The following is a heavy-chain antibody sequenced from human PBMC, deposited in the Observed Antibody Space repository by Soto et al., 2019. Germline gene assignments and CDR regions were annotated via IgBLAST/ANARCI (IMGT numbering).Heavy chain of an antibody. J-gene: IGHJ4*02. Sequence: VPLVESGGGLVKPGGSLRLSCAASGFTFTDYTINWVRQAPGKGLEWVSSISSTSTYIYYADSVKGRFTISRDNAKNSLSLQMNSLRAEDTALYYCAILAATAHFDYWGQGTLVTVSS. CDR2: ISSTSTYI. V-gene: IGHV3-21*02. D-gene: IGHD2-15*01. CDR3: AILAATAHFDY. CDR1: GFTFTDYT.